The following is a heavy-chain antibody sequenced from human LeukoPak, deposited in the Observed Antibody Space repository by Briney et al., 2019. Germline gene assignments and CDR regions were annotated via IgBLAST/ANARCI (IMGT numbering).Heavy chain of an antibody. D-gene: IGHD6-13*01. CDR1: GFTSTNYA. V-gene: IGHV3-33*08. CDR3: ARIGYSTSWANFDY. Sequence: GGSLRLSCAASGFTSTNYAMNWVRQAPGKGLEWVASIRTDGGEKYHADSVQGRFSVSRDNSKNTLYLQMDSLRAEDTALYYCARIGYSTSWANFDYWGQGTLVTVSS. CDR2: IRTDGGEK. J-gene: IGHJ4*02.